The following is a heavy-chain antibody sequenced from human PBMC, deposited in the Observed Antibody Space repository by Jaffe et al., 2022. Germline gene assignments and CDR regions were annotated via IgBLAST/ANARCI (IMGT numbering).Heavy chain of an antibody. D-gene: IGHD2-8*01. CDR3: TRRSTMAVY. J-gene: IGHJ4*02. CDR1: GGSIYSSDW. Sequence: QVQLQESGPGLVKPSGTLSLTCTVSGGSIYSSDWWTWVRQPPGEGLEWIGEIFHSGTTNYNSSFKSRITMSVDKSKNQFSLELTSVTAADTAVYYCTRRSTMAVYWGQGTLVTVSS. CDR2: IFHSGTT. V-gene: IGHV4-4*02.